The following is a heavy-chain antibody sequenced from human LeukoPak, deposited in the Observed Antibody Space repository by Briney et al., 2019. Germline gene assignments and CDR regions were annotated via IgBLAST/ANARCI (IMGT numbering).Heavy chain of an antibody. V-gene: IGHV3-23*01. CDR1: GFIFSNYA. Sequence: SGGSLRLSCAASGFIFSNYAMSWARQAPGKGLEWVSAIVGSGANTYYADSVKGRFTISRDNPRNTLYLQMNSLRAEDTAVYYCAKWGDYDVLTGYDPDNWGQGTLVTVSS. D-gene: IGHD3-9*01. J-gene: IGHJ4*02. CDR2: IVGSGANT. CDR3: AKWGDYDVLTGYDPDN.